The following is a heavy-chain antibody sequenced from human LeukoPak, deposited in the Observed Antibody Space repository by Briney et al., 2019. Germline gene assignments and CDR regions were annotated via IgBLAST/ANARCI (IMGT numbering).Heavy chain of an antibody. CDR1: GFTFSSCA. D-gene: IGHD3-3*01. J-gene: IGHJ6*03. V-gene: IGHV3-23*01. CDR2: IGGSGGDT. CDR3: ARDLGYYDFWSGNYYYYYMDV. Sequence: GSLRLSCAASGFTFSSCAMNWVRQAPGKGLEWVSVIGGSGGDTYYADSVKGRFTISRDNAKNSLYLQMNSLRAEDTAVYYCARDLGYYDFWSGNYYYYYMDVWGKGTTVTVSS.